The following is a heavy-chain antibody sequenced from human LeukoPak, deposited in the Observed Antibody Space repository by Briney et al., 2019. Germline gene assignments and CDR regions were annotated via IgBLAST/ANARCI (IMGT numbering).Heavy chain of an antibody. CDR1: GGTFSSYA. CDR3: ARSLYCSSTSCYGSPRRNWFDP. V-gene: IGHV1-18*01. CDR2: ISAYNGNT. J-gene: IGHJ5*02. Sequence: RASVKVSCKASGGTFSSYAISWVRQAPGQGLEWMGWISAYNGNTNYAQKLQGRVTMTTDTSTSTAYMELRSLRSDDTAVYYCARSLYCSSTSCYGSPRRNWFDPWGQGTLVTVSS. D-gene: IGHD2-2*01.